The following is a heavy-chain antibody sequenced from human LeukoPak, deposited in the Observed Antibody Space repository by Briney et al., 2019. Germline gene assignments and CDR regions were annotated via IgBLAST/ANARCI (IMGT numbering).Heavy chain of an antibody. CDR1: GFTFSTYG. CDR2: ISSSSSSYI. CDR3: ARGGGYSSSSDFDY. J-gene: IGHJ4*02. V-gene: IGHV3-21*01. D-gene: IGHD6-6*01. Sequence: GGSLRLSCAASGFTFSTYGMHWVRQAPGKGLEWVSSISSSSSSYIYYADSVKGRFTISRDNAKNSLYLQMNSLRAEDTAVYYCARGGGYSSSSDFDYWGQGTLVTVSS.